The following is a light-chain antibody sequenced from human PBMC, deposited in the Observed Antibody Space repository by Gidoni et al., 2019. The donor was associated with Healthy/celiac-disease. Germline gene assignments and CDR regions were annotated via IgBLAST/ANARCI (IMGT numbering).Light chain of an antibody. J-gene: IGKJ2*01. V-gene: IGKV1-39*01. CDR1: QSISGY. CDR2: AAS. Sequence: DVQMTQSPSSLSASVGDRVTITCRASQSISGYLNWYQQKPGKAPNLLIYAASSLQSGVPSRFSGSGSGTDFTLTISSLQPEDFATYYCQQSYSTPRTFGQXTKLEIK. CDR3: QQSYSTPRT.